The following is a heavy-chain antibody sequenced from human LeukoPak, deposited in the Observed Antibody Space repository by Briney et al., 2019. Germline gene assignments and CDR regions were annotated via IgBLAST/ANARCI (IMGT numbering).Heavy chain of an antibody. V-gene: IGHV3-30*18. J-gene: IGHJ4*02. CDR3: AKDIAGTTSK. D-gene: IGHD1-7*01. CDR2: IPYDGSNK. Sequence: GGFLRLSCAASGFTFSSYGMHWVRQAPGKGLEWVAVIPYDGSNKYYADSVKGRFTISRDNSKDTLYLQMNSLRAEDTAVYYCAKDIAGTTSKWGQGTLVTVSS. CDR1: GFTFSSYG.